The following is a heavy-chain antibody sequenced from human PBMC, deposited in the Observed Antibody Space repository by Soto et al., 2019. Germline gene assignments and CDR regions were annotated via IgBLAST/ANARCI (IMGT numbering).Heavy chain of an antibody. CDR3: TKDQWTLIYCGSTSCYTEFDY. J-gene: IGHJ4*02. D-gene: IGHD2-2*02. CDR1: GFTSSSYG. Sequence: PGGSLRLSCAASGFTSSSYGMHWVRQAPGKGLEWVAVISYDGISKYYADSVKGRFTISRDNSKNTLFLEMNSLKPEDTAVYYCTKDQWTLIYCGSTSCYTEFDYWGQGTLVTVSS. CDR2: ISYDGISK. V-gene: IGHV3-30*18.